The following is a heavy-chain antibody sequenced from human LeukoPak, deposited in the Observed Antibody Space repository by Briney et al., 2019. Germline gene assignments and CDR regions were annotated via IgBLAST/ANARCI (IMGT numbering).Heavy chain of an antibody. D-gene: IGHD5-12*01. CDR2: IYSGGST. J-gene: IGHJ4*02. Sequence: GGSLRLSCAASGFTVSSNYMSWVRQAPGKGLEWVSVIYSGGSTYYADSVKGRFTISRDNSKNTLYLQMNSLRAEDTAVYYCATYSGYDYFDYWGQGTLVTVSS. CDR3: ATYSGYDYFDY. V-gene: IGHV3-66*01. CDR1: GFTVSSNY.